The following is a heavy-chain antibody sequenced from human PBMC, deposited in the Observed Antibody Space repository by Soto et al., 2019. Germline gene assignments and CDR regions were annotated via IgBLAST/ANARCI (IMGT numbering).Heavy chain of an antibody. CDR1: GFTFSSYG. CDR3: ARVRDISGYYYDY. J-gene: IGHJ4*02. CDR2: IWNDGSIK. V-gene: IGHV3-33*01. D-gene: IGHD3-22*01. Sequence: GGSLRLSCAASGFTFSSYGMNWVRQAPGKGPEWVAVIWNDGSIKYYADSAKGRFTISRDNSRNTLYLQMNSLRAEDTAVYYCARVRDISGYYYDYWGQGTLVTVSS.